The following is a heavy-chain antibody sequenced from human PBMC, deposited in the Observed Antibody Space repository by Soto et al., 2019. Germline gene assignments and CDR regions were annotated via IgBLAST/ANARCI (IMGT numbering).Heavy chain of an antibody. Sequence: PGGSLRLSCAASGFTLNNYWMHWVREAPGKGLVWVSRINNDGSSTAYADPVKGRFTISRDNAKNTLYLQMNSLRAEDTAIYYCATSQDRGGSTTFIYWGQGTQVTVSS. V-gene: IGHV3-74*01. CDR2: INNDGSST. D-gene: IGHD2-15*01. J-gene: IGHJ4*02. CDR3: ATSQDRGGSTTFIY. CDR1: GFTLNNYW.